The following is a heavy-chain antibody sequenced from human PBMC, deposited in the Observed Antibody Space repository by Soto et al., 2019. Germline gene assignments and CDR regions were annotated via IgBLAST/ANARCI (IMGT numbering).Heavy chain of an antibody. D-gene: IGHD2-15*01. CDR2: IYYSGST. CDR3: ARGGIVVVVAATQPPPDYGMDV. V-gene: IGHV4-31*03. Sequence: SSETLSLTCTVSGGSISSGGYYWSWIRQHPGKGLEWIGYIYYSGSTYYNPSLKSRVTISVDTSKNQFSLKLSSVTAADTAVYYCARGGIVVVVAATQPPPDYGMDVWGQGTTVTVSS. CDR1: GGSISSGGYY. J-gene: IGHJ6*02.